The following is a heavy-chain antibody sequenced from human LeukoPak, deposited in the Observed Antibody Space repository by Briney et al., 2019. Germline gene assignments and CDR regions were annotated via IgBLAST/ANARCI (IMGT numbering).Heavy chain of an antibody. J-gene: IGHJ4*02. Sequence: PGGSLRLSCAASGFSFSSYGMHWVRQAPGKGLECVAFIRFDGSDKYYADSVKGRFTISKDTSKNTLILQLNSLRPEDTAVYFCTKDSTYHYDSSAYYLFDYWGQGTLVTVSS. V-gene: IGHV3-30*02. D-gene: IGHD3-22*01. CDR3: TKDSTYHYDSSAYYLFDY. CDR1: GFSFSSYG. CDR2: IRFDGSDK.